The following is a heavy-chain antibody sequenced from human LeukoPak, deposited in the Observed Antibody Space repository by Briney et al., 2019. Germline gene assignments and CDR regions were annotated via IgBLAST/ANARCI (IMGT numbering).Heavy chain of an antibody. CDR2: INHSGST. D-gene: IGHD6-13*01. V-gene: IGHV4-34*01. CDR3: ERGLGVFAAAGTPLGANWFDP. Sequence: PSDTLSLTCAVYGGSFIGYYWIWIRQPPGKGLESIGEINHSGSTNYNPSHKSRVTISVDTSKNQFSLKLSSVTAADTAVYYCERGLGVFAAAGTPLGANWFDPWGQGTMVTVSS. CDR1: GGSFIGYY. J-gene: IGHJ5*02.